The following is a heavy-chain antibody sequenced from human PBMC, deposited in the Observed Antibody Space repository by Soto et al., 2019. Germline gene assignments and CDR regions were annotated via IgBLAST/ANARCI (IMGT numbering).Heavy chain of an antibody. J-gene: IGHJ4*02. Sequence: PSETLSLTCAVSGYSISSGYYWGWLRQPPGKGLEWVSAISGSGGSTYYADSVKGRFTISRDNSKNTLYLQMNSLRAEDTAVYYCANAPVLWEDDYWGQGTLVTVSS. CDR2: ISGSGGST. D-gene: IGHD1-26*01. CDR1: GYSISSGYY. V-gene: IGHV3-23*01. CDR3: ANAPVLWEDDY.